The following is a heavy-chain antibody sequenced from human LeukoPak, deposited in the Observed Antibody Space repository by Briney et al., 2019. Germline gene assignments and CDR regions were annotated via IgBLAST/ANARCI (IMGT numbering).Heavy chain of an antibody. J-gene: IGHJ6*03. CDR2: IKSKTDGGTT. CDR1: GFTFSNAW. V-gene: IGHV3-15*01. Sequence: PGGSLRLSCAASGFTFSNAWMSWVRQAPGKGLEWVGRIKSKTDGGTTDYAAPVKGRFTISRDDSKNTLYLQMNSLKTEDTAVYYCTTLGVYCSSTSYYYYYMDVWGKGTTVTVSS. D-gene: IGHD2-2*01. CDR3: TTLGVYCSSTSYYYYYMDV.